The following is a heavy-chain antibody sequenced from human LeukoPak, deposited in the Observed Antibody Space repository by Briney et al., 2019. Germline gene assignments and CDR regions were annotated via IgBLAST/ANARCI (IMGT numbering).Heavy chain of an antibody. Sequence: GGSLRLSCAASGFIFTDYWMYWVRQAPGKGLAWVANIKEDGSEKNYVDSVKGRFTISRDNAKNSLYLQMNSLRAEDTAVYYCARTAVWFGTDKNFDYWGQGTLVTVSS. V-gene: IGHV3-7*03. J-gene: IGHJ4*02. D-gene: IGHD3-10*01. CDR2: IKEDGSEK. CDR3: ARTAVWFGTDKNFDY. CDR1: GFIFTDYW.